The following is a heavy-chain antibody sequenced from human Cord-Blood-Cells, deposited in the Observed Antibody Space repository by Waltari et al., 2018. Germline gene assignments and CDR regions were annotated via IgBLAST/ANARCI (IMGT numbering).Heavy chain of an antibody. CDR1: GGSFSGYY. CDR3: ARRSAAAVLGWFDP. J-gene: IGHJ5*02. V-gene: IGHV4-34*01. D-gene: IGHD6-13*01. CDR2: INHRGST. Sequence: QVQLQQWGAGLLKPSETLSLTCAVYGGSFSGYYWSWIRQPPGKGLEWIGEINHRGSTNYNPSLKSRVTTSVDTSKNQFSLKLSSVTAADTAVYYCARRSAAAVLGWFDPWGQGTLVTVSS.